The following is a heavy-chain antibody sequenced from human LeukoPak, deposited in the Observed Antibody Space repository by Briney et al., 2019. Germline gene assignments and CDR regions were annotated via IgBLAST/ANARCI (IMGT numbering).Heavy chain of an antibody. J-gene: IGHJ4*02. CDR2: IYSGGST. V-gene: IGHV3-66*01. Sequence: PGGSLRLSCAASGFTVSSNYMSWVRQAPGKGLEWVSVIYSGGSTYYADSVKGRFTISRDNSKNTLYLQMNSLRAEDTAVYYCAAGTYDSSGYSLLVRLQYYFDYWGRGTLVTVSS. D-gene: IGHD3-22*01. CDR1: GFTVSSNY. CDR3: AAGTYDSSGYSLLVRLQYYFDY.